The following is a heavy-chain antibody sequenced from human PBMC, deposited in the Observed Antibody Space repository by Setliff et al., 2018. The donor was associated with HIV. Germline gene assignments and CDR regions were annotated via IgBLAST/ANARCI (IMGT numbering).Heavy chain of an antibody. Sequence: LRLSCAASGFTFSSYAMSWVRQAPGKGLDWVSAISSSGGSTYYADSVKGRFTISRDNSKNTLYLQMDSLRVEDTALYYCVKGGMTNAAFNIWGPGTMVTVSS. D-gene: IGHD3-16*01. CDR3: VKGGMTNAAFNI. CDR1: GFTFSSYA. J-gene: IGHJ3*02. CDR2: ISSSGGST. V-gene: IGHV3-23*01.